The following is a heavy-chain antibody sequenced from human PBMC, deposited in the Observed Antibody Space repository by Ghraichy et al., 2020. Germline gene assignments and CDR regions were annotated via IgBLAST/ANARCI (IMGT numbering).Heavy chain of an antibody. J-gene: IGHJ2*01. D-gene: IGHD5-18*01. CDR3: ARRRDTAMVRSYWYFDL. V-gene: IGHV1-69*13. CDR2: IIPIFGTT. Sequence: SVKVSCKASGGTFSSYAISWVRQAPGQGLEWMGGIIPIFGTTNYAQKFQGRVTITADESTSTAYMELSSLRSEDTAVYYCARRRDTAMVRSYWYFDLWGRGTLVTVSS. CDR1: GGTFSSYA.